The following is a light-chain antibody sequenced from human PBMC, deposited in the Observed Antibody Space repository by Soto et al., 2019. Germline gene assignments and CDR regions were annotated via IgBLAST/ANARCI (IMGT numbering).Light chain of an antibody. Sequence: QSVLTQPASVSGSPGQSITISCTGASSDIGAFPYVSWYQKYPGKAPKLIISDVSIRPSGVSPRFSASKSGNTASLTVSGLRPEDEADYFCSSFAGSYSPYVFGTGTKLTVL. CDR3: SSFAGSYSPYV. CDR1: SSDIGAFPY. CDR2: DVS. J-gene: IGLJ1*01. V-gene: IGLV2-14*01.